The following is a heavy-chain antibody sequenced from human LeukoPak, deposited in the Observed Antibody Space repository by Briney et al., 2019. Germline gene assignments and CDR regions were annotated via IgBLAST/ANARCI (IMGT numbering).Heavy chain of an antibody. D-gene: IGHD3-10*01. CDR3: AKDHRGSHNWLDP. CDR1: GFTFSSFA. J-gene: IGHJ5*02. Sequence: GGSLRLSCAASGFTFSSFAMYWVRQAPGKGLEWVSSISGSGGSTYYADSVKGRFTISRDNSKNTLYLQMNSLRAEDTAVYSCAKDHRGSHNWLDPWGQGTLVTVSS. V-gene: IGHV3-23*01. CDR2: ISGSGGST.